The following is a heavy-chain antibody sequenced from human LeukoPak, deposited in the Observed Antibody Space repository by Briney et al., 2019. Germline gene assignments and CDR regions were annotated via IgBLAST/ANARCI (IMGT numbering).Heavy chain of an antibody. CDR3: ARDTGWYFDL. Sequence: PGGSLRLSCAASGFTFSGYWMHWVRQVPGKGLVWVSRITGDGSSTTYADSVKGRFTIPRDNAKNTVFLQMISLRAEDTAVYYCARDTGWYFDLRGRGTLVTVSS. CDR2: ITGDGSST. J-gene: IGHJ2*01. CDR1: GFTFSGYW. V-gene: IGHV3-74*01. D-gene: IGHD4-17*01.